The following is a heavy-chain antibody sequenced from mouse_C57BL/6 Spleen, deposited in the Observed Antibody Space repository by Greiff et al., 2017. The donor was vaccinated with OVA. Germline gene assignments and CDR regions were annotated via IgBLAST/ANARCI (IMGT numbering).Heavy chain of an antibody. CDR1: GYTFTSYW. D-gene: IGHD2-2*01. Sequence: QVQLKQPGAELVKPGASVKLSCKASGYTFTSYWMHWVKQRPGQGLEWIGMIHPNSGSTNYNEKFKSKATLTVDKSSSTAYMQLSSLTSEDSAVYYCAREGPGVTTGGFAYWGQGTLVTVSA. V-gene: IGHV1-64*01. CDR2: IHPNSGST. CDR3: AREGPGVTTGGFAY. J-gene: IGHJ3*01.